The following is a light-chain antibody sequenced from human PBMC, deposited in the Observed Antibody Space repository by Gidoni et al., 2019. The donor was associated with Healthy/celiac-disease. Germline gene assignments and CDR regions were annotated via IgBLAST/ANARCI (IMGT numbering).Light chain of an antibody. CDR1: SSDVGGYNY. Sequence: QSALTQPASVSGSPGQSITISCTGTSSDVGGYNYVSWYQQHPGKAPKLMIYDVSNRPSGVSYRFSGPKSCNPASPTLSGPQAEDEADYYCSSYTSSSTQVFGGGTKLTVL. J-gene: IGLJ3*02. CDR3: SSYTSSSTQV. CDR2: DVS. V-gene: IGLV2-14*03.